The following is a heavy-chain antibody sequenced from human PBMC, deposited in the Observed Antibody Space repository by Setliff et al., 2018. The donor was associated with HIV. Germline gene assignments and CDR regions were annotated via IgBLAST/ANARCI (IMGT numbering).Heavy chain of an antibody. Sequence: SETLSLTCTVSGGSISSGSYYWSWIRQPAGKGLEWIGRIHTSGSTNYNPSPKIRVTISVDTSKIQFSLRLHSVTAVHPAIYYCTRRGADSYYPRPLDVWGKGTTVTVSS. CDR2: IHTSGST. CDR1: GGSISSGSYY. J-gene: IGHJ6*04. D-gene: IGHD1-26*01. V-gene: IGHV4-61*02. CDR3: TRRGADSYYPRPLDV.